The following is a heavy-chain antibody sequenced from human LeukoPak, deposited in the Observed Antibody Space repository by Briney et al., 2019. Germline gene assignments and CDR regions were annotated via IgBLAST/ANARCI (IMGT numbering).Heavy chain of an antibody. CDR3: ARTTYYYDSSGYYYVY. J-gene: IGHJ4*02. CDR2: IIPILGIA. D-gene: IGHD3-22*01. Sequence: GASVKVSCKASGGTFSSYAISWVRQAPGQGLEWMGRIIPILGIANYAQKFQGRVTITADKSTSTAYMELSSLRSEDTAVYYCARTTYYYDSSGYYYVYWGQGTLVTVSS. V-gene: IGHV1-69*04. CDR1: GGTFSSYA.